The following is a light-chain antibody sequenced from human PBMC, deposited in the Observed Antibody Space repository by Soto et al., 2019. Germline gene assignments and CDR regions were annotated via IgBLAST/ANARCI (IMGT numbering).Light chain of an antibody. CDR1: QSVSTN. CDR3: QQYGTSPAWT. V-gene: IGKV3-20*01. Sequence: EIVMTQSPATLSVSPGERATLSCRASQSVSTNLAWYQQKPGQAPRLLIYGTSSRATGIPDRFSGSGSGTDFTLTISRLDPEDFAVYYCQQYGTSPAWTFGQGTKVDIK. CDR2: GTS. J-gene: IGKJ1*01.